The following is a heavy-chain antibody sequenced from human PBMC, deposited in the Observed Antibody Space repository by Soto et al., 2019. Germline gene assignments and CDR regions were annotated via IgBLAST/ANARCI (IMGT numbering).Heavy chain of an antibody. CDR3: AREGHIAAAETGWFDP. J-gene: IGHJ5*02. V-gene: IGHV3-30-3*01. CDR2: ISYDGSNK. D-gene: IGHD6-13*01. Sequence: QVQLVESGGGVVQPGRSLRLSCAASGFTFSSYAMHWVRQAPGKGLEWVAVISYDGSNKYYADSVKGRFTISRDNSKNTLYLQMNSLRAEDTAVYYCAREGHIAAAETGWFDPWGQGTLVTVSS. CDR1: GFTFSSYA.